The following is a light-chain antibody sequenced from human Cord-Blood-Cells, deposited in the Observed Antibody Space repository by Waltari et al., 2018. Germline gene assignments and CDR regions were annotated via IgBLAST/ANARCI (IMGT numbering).Light chain of an antibody. Sequence: QSALTQPASVSGSPGQSLTISCTGTSSDVGSHNTVSWYQQHTGKAPKLMIYEGSKRPSGVSNRFSGSKSGNTASLTISGLQAEDEADYYCCSYAGSSRVFGGGTKLTVL. CDR2: EGS. J-gene: IGLJ3*02. CDR1: SSDVGSHNT. CDR3: CSYAGSSRV. V-gene: IGLV2-23*01.